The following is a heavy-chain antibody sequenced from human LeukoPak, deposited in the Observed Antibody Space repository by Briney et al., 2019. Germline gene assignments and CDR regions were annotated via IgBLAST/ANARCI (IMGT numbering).Heavy chain of an antibody. V-gene: IGHV3-73*01. J-gene: IGHJ4*02. Sequence: GGSLRLSCAASGFTFSNAWMSWVRQAPGKGLEWVGRIRSRANTYATAYIAAVKGRFTVSRDDSKNTAYLQMNSLKTEDTAVYYCASHSDGYADYWGQGTLVTVSS. CDR1: GFTFSNAW. CDR2: IRSRANTYAT. D-gene: IGHD5-24*01. CDR3: ASHSDGYADY.